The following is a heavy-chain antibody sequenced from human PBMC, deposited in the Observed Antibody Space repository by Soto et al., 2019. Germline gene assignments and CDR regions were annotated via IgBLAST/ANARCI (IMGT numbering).Heavy chain of an antibody. CDR1: GGTFSSYT. Sequence: SVKVSCKASGGTFSSYTISWVRQAPGQGLEWLGRIIPILGIANYAQKFQGRVTITADKSTSTAYMELSSLRSEDTAVYYCAGGRPNDAFDIWGQGTMVTVSS. V-gene: IGHV1-69*02. CDR2: IIPILGIA. D-gene: IGHD3-16*01. CDR3: AGGRPNDAFDI. J-gene: IGHJ3*02.